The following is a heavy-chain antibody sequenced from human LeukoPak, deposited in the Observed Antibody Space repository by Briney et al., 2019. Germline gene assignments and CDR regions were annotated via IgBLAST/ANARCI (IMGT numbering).Heavy chain of an antibody. V-gene: IGHV1-2*02. CDR3: ARASDNYFFSSPFDY. J-gene: IGHJ4*02. D-gene: IGHD4/OR15-4a*01. Sequence: ASVKVSCKASGYTFTGYYMHWVRQAPGQGLEWMGWINPNSGGTNYAQKFQGRATMTRDTSISTAYMELSRLRSDDTAVYYCARASDNYFFSSPFDYWGQGTLVTVSS. CDR1: GYTFTGYY. CDR2: INPNSGGT.